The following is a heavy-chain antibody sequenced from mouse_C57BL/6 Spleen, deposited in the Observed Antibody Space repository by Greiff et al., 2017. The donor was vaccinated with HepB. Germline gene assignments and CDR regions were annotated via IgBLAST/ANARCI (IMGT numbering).Heavy chain of an antibody. CDR3: TRYGDGSRAMDY. CDR1: GYTFTDYE. V-gene: IGHV1-15*01. D-gene: IGHD2-3*01. Sequence: QVQLQQSGAELVRPGASVTLSCKASGYTFTDYEMHWVKQTPVHGLEWIGAIDPETGGTAYNQKFKGKAILTADKSSSTAYMELRSLTSEDSAVYYCTRYGDGSRAMDYWGQGTSVTVSS. CDR2: IDPETGGT. J-gene: IGHJ4*01.